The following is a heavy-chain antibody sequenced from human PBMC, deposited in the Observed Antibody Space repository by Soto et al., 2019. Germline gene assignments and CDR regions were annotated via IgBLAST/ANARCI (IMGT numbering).Heavy chain of an antibody. CDR1: GGSFSGYY. CDR3: ARGYYDFWSGYSNFDY. V-gene: IGHV4-34*01. D-gene: IGHD3-3*01. J-gene: IGHJ4*02. Sequence: SETLSLTCAVYGGSFSGYYWSWIRQPPGKGLEWIGEIYHSGSTNYNPSLKSRVTISVDKSKNQFSLKLSSVTAADTAVYYCARGYYDFWSGYSNFDYWGQGTLVTVSS. CDR2: IYHSGST.